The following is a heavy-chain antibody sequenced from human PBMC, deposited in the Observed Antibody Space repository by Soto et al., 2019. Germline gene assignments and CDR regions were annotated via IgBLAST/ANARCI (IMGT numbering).Heavy chain of an antibody. CDR3: ARDSRIAAAGIGMDV. J-gene: IGHJ6*02. Sequence: ASVKGSCKASGYTFSSYGITWVRQAPGQGLEWMGWISAYNGNTHFAQKFQDRVTMTTDTSTSTAYMELSSLKSDDTAVYYCARDSRIAAAGIGMDVWGQGTTVTVSS. CDR2: ISAYNGNT. V-gene: IGHV1-18*01. D-gene: IGHD6-13*01. CDR1: GYTFSSYG.